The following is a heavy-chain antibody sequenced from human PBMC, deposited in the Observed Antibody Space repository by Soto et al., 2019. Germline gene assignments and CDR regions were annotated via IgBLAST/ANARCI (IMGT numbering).Heavy chain of an antibody. CDR1: GYTFTSYD. CDR3: AITGSSGYYLDY. D-gene: IGHD3-22*01. Sequence: QVQLVQSGAEVKKPGASVKVSCKASGYTFTSYDLSWVRQAPGQGLEWMGWISVYNGNTNYAQKLQARVTMTTDTSTSTAYMELRSMRSDDTSVYYCAITGSSGYYLDYWGQRTLVTVSS. J-gene: IGHJ4*02. V-gene: IGHV1-18*01. CDR2: ISVYNGNT.